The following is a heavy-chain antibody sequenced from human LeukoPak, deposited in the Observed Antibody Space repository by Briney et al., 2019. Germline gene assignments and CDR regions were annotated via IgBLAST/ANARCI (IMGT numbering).Heavy chain of an antibody. J-gene: IGHJ4*02. CDR2: ISGSGGST. V-gene: IGHV3-23*01. CDR1: GFTFSSYG. CDR3: AKDSYYYGSGSPPDY. D-gene: IGHD3-10*01. Sequence: PGGSLRLSCAASGFTFSSYGMHWVRQAPGKGLEWVSAISGSGGSTYYADSVKGRFTISRDNSKNTLYLQMNSLRAEDTAVYYCAKDSYYYGSGSPPDYWGQGTLVTVSS.